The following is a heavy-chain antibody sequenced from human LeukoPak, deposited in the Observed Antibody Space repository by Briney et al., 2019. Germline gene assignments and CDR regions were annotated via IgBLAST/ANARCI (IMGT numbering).Heavy chain of an antibody. V-gene: IGHV3-48*02. CDR3: ARVWAYYGSGSGAFDI. CDR1: GFTFSSYS. CDR2: ISSSSSTI. Sequence: GGSLRLSCAASGFTFSSYSMNWVRQAPGKGLEWVSYISSSSSTIYYADSVKGRFTIPRDNAKNSLYLQMNSLRDEDTAVYYCARVWAYYGSGSGAFDIWGQGTMATVSS. D-gene: IGHD3-10*01. J-gene: IGHJ3*02.